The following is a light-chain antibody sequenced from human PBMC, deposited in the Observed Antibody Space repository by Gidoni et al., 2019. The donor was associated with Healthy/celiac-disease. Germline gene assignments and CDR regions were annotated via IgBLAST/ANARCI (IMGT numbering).Light chain of an antibody. CDR3: CSYAGSYTHV. V-gene: IGLV2-11*01. Sequence: QSALTQPRSVSGSPGQSVTISCTGTCSEVGGYNYVSWYQQHPGKAPKLMIYDVSKRPSGVPDRFSGSKSGNTASLTISGLQAEDEADYYCCSYAGSYTHVFGTGTKVTVL. J-gene: IGLJ1*01. CDR1: CSEVGGYNY. CDR2: DVS.